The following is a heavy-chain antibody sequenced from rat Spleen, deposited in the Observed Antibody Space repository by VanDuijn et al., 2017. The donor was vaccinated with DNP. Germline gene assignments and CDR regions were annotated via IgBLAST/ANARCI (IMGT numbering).Heavy chain of an antibody. D-gene: IGHD1-11*01. CDR2: INKDSNTI. CDR3: TKGPNYGGHTDYFDD. V-gene: IGHV4-2*01. J-gene: IGHJ2*01. CDR1: GFSFNDYW. Sequence: EVKLVESGGGLVQPGRSLQLSCAASGFSFNDYWMGWVRQAPGKGLEWIGQINKDSNTINYTPSLKDKFTISRDNAQNTLYLQISKRGSRDTALSSCTKGPNYGGHTDYFDDWGQGVMVTVSS.